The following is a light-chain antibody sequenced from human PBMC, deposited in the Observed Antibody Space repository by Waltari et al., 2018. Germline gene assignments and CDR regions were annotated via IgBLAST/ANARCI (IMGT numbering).Light chain of an antibody. Sequence: ELVLTQSPATLSLSPGVRATLSCRASQSVSSYLAWYQQKPGQAPRLLIYDASNRATGIPARFSGSGSGTDFTLTISSLEPEDFAVYYCQQRSNWPGTFGKGTKVEIK. CDR2: DAS. J-gene: IGKJ1*01. CDR1: QSVSSY. V-gene: IGKV3-11*01. CDR3: QQRSNWPGT.